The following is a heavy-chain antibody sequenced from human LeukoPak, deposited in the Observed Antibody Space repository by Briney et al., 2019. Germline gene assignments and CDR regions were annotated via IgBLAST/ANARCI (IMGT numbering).Heavy chain of an antibody. CDR2: IYYSGST. V-gene: IGHV4-59*01. D-gene: IGHD4-23*01. CDR3: ASEGVTGDANY. Sequence: SETLSLTCTVSGGSISSYYWSWIQQPPGKGLEWIGYIYYSGSTNYNPSLKSRVTISVDTSKNQFSLKLSSVTAADTAVYYCASEGVTGDANYWGQGTLVTVSS. CDR1: GGSISSYY. J-gene: IGHJ4*02.